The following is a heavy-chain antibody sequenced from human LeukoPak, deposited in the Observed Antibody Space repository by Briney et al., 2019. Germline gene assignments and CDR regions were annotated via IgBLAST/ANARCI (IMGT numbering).Heavy chain of an antibody. Sequence: GGSLRLSCAASGFTFSTYGMHWVRPAPGKGLEWVAVIWYDGSNKYYADSVKGRFTISRDNSKNTLYLQMNSLRVEDTAVYYCARSFWSGYYTGFDYWRQGTLVTVSS. CDR2: IWYDGSNK. J-gene: IGHJ4*02. CDR3: ARSFWSGYYTGFDY. V-gene: IGHV3-33*01. CDR1: GFTFSTYG. D-gene: IGHD3-3*01.